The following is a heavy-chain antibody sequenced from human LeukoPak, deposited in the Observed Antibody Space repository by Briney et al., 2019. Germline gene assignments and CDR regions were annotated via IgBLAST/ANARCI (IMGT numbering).Heavy chain of an antibody. CDR2: IYYSGST. J-gene: IGHJ4*02. D-gene: IGHD3-3*01. CDR3: ARGVYYDEKLDY. CDR1: GSSISSYY. V-gene: IGHV4-59*01. Sequence: KPSETLSLTCTVSGSSISSYYWSWIRQPPGKGLEWIGYIYYSGSTNYNPSLKSRVTISVDTSKNQFSLKLSSVTAADTAVYYCARGVYYDEKLDYWGQGTLVTVSS.